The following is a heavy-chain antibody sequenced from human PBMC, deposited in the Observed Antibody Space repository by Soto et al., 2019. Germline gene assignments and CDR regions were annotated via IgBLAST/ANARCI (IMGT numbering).Heavy chain of an antibody. V-gene: IGHV3-30*18. CDR1: GFTFSSYG. Sequence: QVQLVESGGGVVQPGRSLRLSCAASGFTFSSYGMHWVRQAPGKGLEWVAVISYDGSNKYYADSVKGRFTISRDNSKNTLYLQMNSLRAEDTAVYYCAKDLSPRKYYDSSGYYYPDAFDIWGQGTMVTVSS. CDR2: ISYDGSNK. D-gene: IGHD3-22*01. J-gene: IGHJ3*02. CDR3: AKDLSPRKYYDSSGYYYPDAFDI.